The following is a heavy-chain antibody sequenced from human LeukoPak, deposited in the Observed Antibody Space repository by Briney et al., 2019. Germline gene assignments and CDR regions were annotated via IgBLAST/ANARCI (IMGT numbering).Heavy chain of an antibody. J-gene: IGHJ4*02. CDR2: INPNSGGT. D-gene: IGHD2-21*02. CDR1: GYTFTGYY. V-gene: IGHV1-2*04. Sequence: GASVEVSCKASGYTFTGYYMHWVRQAPGQGLEWMGWINPNSGGTNYAQKFQGWVTMTRDTSISTAYMELSRLRSDDTAVYYCARAGVVVTAIEYYFDYWGQGTLVTVSS. CDR3: ARAGVVVTAIEYYFDY.